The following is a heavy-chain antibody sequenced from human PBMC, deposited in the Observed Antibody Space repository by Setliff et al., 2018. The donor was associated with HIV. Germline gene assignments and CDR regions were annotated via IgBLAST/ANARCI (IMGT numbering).Heavy chain of an antibody. J-gene: IGHJ6*03. CDR2: IDPKSGGT. CDR3: ARGAAGLDYYYYYYMDV. Sequence: ASVKVSCKTSGYTFTGYFIHWVRQAPGQGLEWMGWIDPKSGGTKFAQKFQGRVTMTRDTSISTAYMELSRLRSDDTAVYYCARGAAGLDYYYYYYMDVWGKGTTVTVSS. CDR1: GYTFTGYF. V-gene: IGHV1-2*02. D-gene: IGHD6-19*01.